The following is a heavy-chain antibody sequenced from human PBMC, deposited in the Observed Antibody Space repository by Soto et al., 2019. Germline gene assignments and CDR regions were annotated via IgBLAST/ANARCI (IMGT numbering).Heavy chain of an antibody. D-gene: IGHD1-1*01. CDR3: ATRDVIGTTVKNLPYYMDV. Sequence: QVQLQESGPGLVQPSATLSLTCSVSGGSISRYYFNWIRQHPGEGLEWIGSHSYTGCTTSNPSLKRRVTISVDTSKNQFSLKLSAVTAADTAVYYCATRDVIGTTVKNLPYYMDVWGKGTTVTVSS. CDR2: HSYTGCT. V-gene: IGHV4-59*01. J-gene: IGHJ6*03. CDR1: GGSISRYY.